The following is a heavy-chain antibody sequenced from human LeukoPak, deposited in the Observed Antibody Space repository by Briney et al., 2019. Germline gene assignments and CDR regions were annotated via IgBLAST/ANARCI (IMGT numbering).Heavy chain of an antibody. CDR2: TYTSGTT. CDR3: ARAPSAVAASRGTPFDY. Sequence: SSETLSLTCSVSGGSISSFYCNWMRQPAGKGLEWIGRTYTSGTTTYNPSLKSRVTMSVDTSKNQFSLKLSSVTAADTAVYYCARAPSAVAASRGTPFDYWGQGTLVTVSS. V-gene: IGHV4-4*07. J-gene: IGHJ4*02. CDR1: GGSISSFY. D-gene: IGHD6-19*01.